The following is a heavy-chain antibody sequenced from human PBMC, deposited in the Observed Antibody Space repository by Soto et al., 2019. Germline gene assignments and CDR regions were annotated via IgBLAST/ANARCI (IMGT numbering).Heavy chain of an antibody. J-gene: IGHJ4*02. CDR1: GFTFSSYT. D-gene: IGHD2-2*01. CDR3: ARVIIVRRGYFDF. CDR2: ISGTSTYI. V-gene: IGHV3-21*01. Sequence: AVGSLRLSCAGSGFTFSSYTMNWVRQAPGKGLEWVASISGTSTYIHYADSVKGRFTISRDNAKKSLYLQMNSLRAEDTAVYYCARVIIVRRGYFDFWGQGTLVTVSS.